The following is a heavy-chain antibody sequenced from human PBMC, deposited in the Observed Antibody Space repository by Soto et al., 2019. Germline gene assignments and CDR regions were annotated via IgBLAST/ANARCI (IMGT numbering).Heavy chain of an antibody. V-gene: IGHV1-18*04. J-gene: IGHJ6*02. CDR2: ISAYNGNT. CDR3: ARDPTGSYFWDYYYYGMDV. CDR1: GYTFTSYG. D-gene: IGHD1-26*01. Sequence: ASVKVSCKASGYTFTSYGISWVRQAPGQGLEWMGWISAYNGNTNYAQKLQGRVTMTTDTSTSTAYMELRSLRSDDTAVYYCARDPTGSYFWDYYYYGMDVWGQGTKVTVYS.